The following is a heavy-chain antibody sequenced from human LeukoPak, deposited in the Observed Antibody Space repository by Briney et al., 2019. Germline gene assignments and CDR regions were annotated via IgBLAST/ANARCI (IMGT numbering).Heavy chain of an antibody. CDR3: AKDRQWARDGELFPNWFDP. Sequence: GGSLRLSCAATGFIFSNYGMHWVRQAPGKGLEGVAVIYYDGSNKYYADSVKALFTISRDNSKNTLNLQMNSLRAEDTAVYYCAKDRQWARDGELFPNWFDPRGHGALFTVSS. V-gene: IGHV3-30*18. CDR2: IYYDGSNK. J-gene: IGHJ5*02. D-gene: IGHD3-10*01. CDR1: GFIFSNYG.